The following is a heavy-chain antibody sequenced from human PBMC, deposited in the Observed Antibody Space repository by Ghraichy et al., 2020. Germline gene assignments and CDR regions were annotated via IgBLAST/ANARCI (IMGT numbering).Heavy chain of an antibody. CDR2: ISGSGGST. J-gene: IGHJ4*02. CDR1: GFTFSSYA. D-gene: IGHD2-21*01. V-gene: IGHV3-23*01. Sequence: LSLTCAASGFTFSSYAMSWVRQAPGKGLEWVSAISGSGGSTYYADSVKGRFTISRDNSKNTLYLQMNSLRAEDTAVYYCAKDPHSLLRVYYFDYWGQGTLVTVSS. CDR3: AKDPHSLLRVYYFDY.